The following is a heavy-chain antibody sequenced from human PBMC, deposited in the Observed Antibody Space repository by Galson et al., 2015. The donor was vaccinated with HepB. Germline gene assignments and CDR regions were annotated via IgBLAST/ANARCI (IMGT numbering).Heavy chain of an antibody. CDR3: ARGPSSSRPPYGFYFDL. CDR1: GFTFNDYY. V-gene: IGHV3-11*01. CDR2: INNGGSSI. Sequence: SLRLSCAASGFTFNDYYMSWVRQAPGRGPEWISYINNGGSSIYSADSVKGRFTISRDNALYLEMNSLRAEDTAVYYCARGPSSSRPPYGFYFDLWGRGTLVTVSS. J-gene: IGHJ2*01. D-gene: IGHD6-6*01.